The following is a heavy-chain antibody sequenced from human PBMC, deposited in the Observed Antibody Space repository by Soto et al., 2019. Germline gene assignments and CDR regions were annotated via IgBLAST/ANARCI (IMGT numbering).Heavy chain of an antibody. CDR3: AKDLQLVVYYYYGMDV. Sequence: PGGSLRLSCAASGFTFSSYGMHWVRQAPGKGLEWAAVISYDGSNKYYADSVKGRFTISRDNSKNTLYLQMNSLRAEDMAVYYCAKDLQLVVYYYYGMDVWGQGTTVTVSS. CDR2: ISYDGSNK. J-gene: IGHJ6*02. CDR1: GFTFSSYG. D-gene: IGHD6-13*01. V-gene: IGHV3-30*18.